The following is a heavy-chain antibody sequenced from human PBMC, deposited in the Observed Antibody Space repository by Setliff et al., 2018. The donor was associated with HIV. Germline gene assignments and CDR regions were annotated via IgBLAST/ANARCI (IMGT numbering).Heavy chain of an antibody. J-gene: IGHJ6*03. V-gene: IGHV4-34*01. CDR3: ARCPSPPYCTSTTCYVDYYYMDV. CDR2: INHSGST. D-gene: IGHD2-2*01. Sequence: SETLSLTCGVYGGSLSDYYWNWIRQPPGKGLEWIAEINHSGSTNYNPSLKSRVTMSVDTSKNQFSLKLSSVTAADTAVYYCARCPSPPYCTSTTCYVDYYYMDVWGKGTTVTVSS. CDR1: GGSLSDYY.